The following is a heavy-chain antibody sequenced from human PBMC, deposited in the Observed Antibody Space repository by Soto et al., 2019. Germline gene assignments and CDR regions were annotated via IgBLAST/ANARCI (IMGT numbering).Heavy chain of an antibody. J-gene: IGHJ5*02. V-gene: IGHV3-48*01. CDR2: ISSSSSTI. CDR1: GFTFSSYS. D-gene: IGHD6-19*01. Sequence: GGSLRLSCAASGFTFSSYSMNWVRQAPGKGLEWVSYISSSSSTIYYADSVKGRFTISRDNAKNSLYLQMNSLRAEDTAVYYCARGRQWRAKKSSFDPWGQGTLVTVSS. CDR3: ARGRQWRAKKSSFDP.